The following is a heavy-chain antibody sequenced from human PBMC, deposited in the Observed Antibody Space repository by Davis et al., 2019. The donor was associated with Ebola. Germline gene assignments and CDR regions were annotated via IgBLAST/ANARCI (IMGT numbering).Heavy chain of an antibody. CDR3: ARFGKGYCSGGSCSIGFHY. CDR1: GYTFTGYY. D-gene: IGHD2-15*01. V-gene: IGHV1-2*04. J-gene: IGHJ4*02. Sequence: ASVKVSCKASGYTFTGYYMHWVRQAPGQGLEWMGWINPNSGGTNYAQKFQGWVTMTRDTSISTAYMELSRLRSDDTAVYYCARFGKGYCSGGSCSIGFHYWGQGTLVTVSS. CDR2: INPNSGGT.